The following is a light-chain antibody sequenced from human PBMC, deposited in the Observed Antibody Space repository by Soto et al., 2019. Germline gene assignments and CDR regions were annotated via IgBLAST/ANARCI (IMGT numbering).Light chain of an antibody. V-gene: IGKV3-20*01. CDR3: QHYGSSPGLT. CDR1: QIVTSSS. Sequence: EIVLTQSPVTLTLSPGEVATLFCSASQIVTSSSIAWHQQKPGQAPRLLIYGASSRATGIPDRFSASGSGTDFTLTISRLESEDSAVYYCQHYGSSPGLTFGGGTKVDIK. J-gene: IGKJ4*01. CDR2: GAS.